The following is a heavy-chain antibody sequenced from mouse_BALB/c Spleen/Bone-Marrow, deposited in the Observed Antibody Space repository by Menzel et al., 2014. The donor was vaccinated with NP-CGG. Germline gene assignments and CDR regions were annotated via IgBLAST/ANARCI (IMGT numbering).Heavy chain of an antibody. J-gene: IGHJ3*01. V-gene: IGHV14-4*02. D-gene: IGHD2-4*01. Sequence: VQLQQSGAEFVRPGASVKLPCTASGFNIKDYYMHWVKQRPEQGLEWIGWIDPENGDTEYAPKFQGKATMTADTSSNTAYLQLSSLTSEDTAVYCCSLYDYDEKSAYWGQGTLVTVSA. CDR3: SLYDYDEKSAY. CDR2: IDPENGDT. CDR1: GFNIKDYY.